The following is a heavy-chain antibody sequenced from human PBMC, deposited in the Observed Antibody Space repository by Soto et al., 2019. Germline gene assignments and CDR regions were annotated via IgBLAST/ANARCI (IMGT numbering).Heavy chain of an antibody. CDR3: ARGPLAAAYYFDY. V-gene: IGHV3-30-3*01. CDR2: ISYDGSNK. J-gene: IGHJ4*02. CDR1: GFTFSSYA. D-gene: IGHD6-13*01. Sequence: QVQLVESGGGVVQPGRSLRLSCAASGFTFSSYAMHWVRQAPGKGLEWVAAISYDGSNKYYADSVKGRFTISRDNSKNTLYLQMNSLRAEDTAVYYCARGPLAAAYYFDYWGQGTLVTVSS.